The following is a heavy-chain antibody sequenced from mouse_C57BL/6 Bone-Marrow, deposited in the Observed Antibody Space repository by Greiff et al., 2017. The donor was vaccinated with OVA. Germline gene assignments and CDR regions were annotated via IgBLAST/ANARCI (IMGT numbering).Heavy chain of an antibody. V-gene: IGHV1-81*01. CDR3: ARDSSGYVDYFDY. Sequence: QVQLKESGAELARPGASVKLSCKASGYTFTSYGISWVKQRTGQGLEWIGEILPGSGSTNYNEKFKGKATFTADTSSNTAYMQLSSLTTEDSAIYYCARDSSGYVDYFDYWGQGTTLTVSS. CDR1: GYTFTSYG. D-gene: IGHD3-2*02. J-gene: IGHJ2*01. CDR2: ILPGSGST.